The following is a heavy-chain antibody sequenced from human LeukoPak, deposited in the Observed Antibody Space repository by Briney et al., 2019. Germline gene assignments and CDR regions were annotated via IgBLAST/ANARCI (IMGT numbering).Heavy chain of an antibody. CDR2: IYSGGGT. CDR1: GFTVSSNY. J-gene: IGHJ4*02. D-gene: IGHD6-13*01. CDR3: ARDRAGTYYFDY. V-gene: IGHV3-66*01. Sequence: PGGSLRLSCAASGFTVSSNYMSWVRQAPGKGLEWVSVIYSGGGTYYADSVKGRFTISRDNSKNTLYLQMNSLRAEDTAVYYCARDRAGTYYFDYWSQGTLVTVSS.